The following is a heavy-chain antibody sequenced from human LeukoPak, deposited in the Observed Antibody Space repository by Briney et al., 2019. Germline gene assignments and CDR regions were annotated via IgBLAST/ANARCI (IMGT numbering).Heavy chain of an antibody. CDR3: ARDSFSDYYYYMDV. V-gene: IGHV3-48*03. CDR1: GFTFSTYE. CDR2: ISRGGNFI. J-gene: IGHJ6*03. Sequence: SGGSLRLSCAASGFTFSTYEMHWVRQAPGKGLEWVSYISRGGNFIYYADSVKGRFAISRDDAKNSLFLQMNSLRGEDTAVYYCARDSFSDYYYYMDVWGKGTTVTVSS. D-gene: IGHD3-3*02.